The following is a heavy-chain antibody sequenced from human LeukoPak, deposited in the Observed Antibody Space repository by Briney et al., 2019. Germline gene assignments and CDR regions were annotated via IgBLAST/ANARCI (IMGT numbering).Heavy chain of an antibody. Sequence: GGSLRLSCAASGCTFNSYGMHWVRQAPGKGLEWVAFIRSDGTNKYYADSVKGRFTIYRDNSKNTLYLQMNSLRPEDAAVYYCAKGYSFHFDYWGQGTLVTVSS. CDR1: GCTFNSYG. V-gene: IGHV3-30*02. CDR3: AKGYSFHFDY. D-gene: IGHD5-18*01. J-gene: IGHJ4*02. CDR2: IRSDGTNK.